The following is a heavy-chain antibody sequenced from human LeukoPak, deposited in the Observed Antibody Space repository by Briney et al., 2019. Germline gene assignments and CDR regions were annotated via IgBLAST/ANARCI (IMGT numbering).Heavy chain of an antibody. CDR3: ARSKDVYNSLSY. J-gene: IGHJ4*02. V-gene: IGHV1-2*02. CDR1: GYTFTGYY. D-gene: IGHD5-24*01. Sequence: ASVKVSCKASGYTFTGYYMHWVRHAPGQGIEWMGWINPNSGGRNYAQKFQVRVTMTRDTSISTAYMELSRLRSDDAAVYYCARSKDVYNSLSYWGQGTLVTVSS. CDR2: INPNSGGR.